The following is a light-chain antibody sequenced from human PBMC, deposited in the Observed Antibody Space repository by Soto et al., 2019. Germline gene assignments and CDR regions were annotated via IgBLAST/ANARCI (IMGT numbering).Light chain of an antibody. CDR1: SSDVGGYDY. CDR3: SSYSISTAYL. Sequence: LTQPASVSGSPGQSITVSCTGTSSDVGGYDYVSWYQLHPGKAPKLMVFEVNNRPSGVSYRFSGSKSGNTASLTISGLQAEDEADYFCSSYSISTAYLFGTGTKVTVL. V-gene: IGLV2-14*01. CDR2: EVN. J-gene: IGLJ1*01.